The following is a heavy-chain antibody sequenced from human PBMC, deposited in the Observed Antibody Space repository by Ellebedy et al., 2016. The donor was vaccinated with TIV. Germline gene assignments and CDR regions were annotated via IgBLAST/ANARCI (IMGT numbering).Heavy chain of an antibody. CDR1: GGTLSNVG. CDR2: IMAIFGTP. J-gene: IGHJ5*02. CDR3: ARMGGYHYANYFDT. D-gene: IGHD3-16*01. V-gene: IGHV1-69*13. Sequence: ASVKVSCKASGGTLSNVGIGWVRQAPGQGLEWMGGIMAIFGTPHYAQKFQGRVTITADEFTTTSYLEVSSLRSEDTAVYYCARMGGYHYANYFDTWGQGTRVTVSS.